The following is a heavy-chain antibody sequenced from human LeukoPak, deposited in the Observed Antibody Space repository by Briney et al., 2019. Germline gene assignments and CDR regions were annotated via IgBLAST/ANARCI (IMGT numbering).Heavy chain of an antibody. J-gene: IGHJ4*02. CDR1: GFTFSIYT. D-gene: IGHD2-15*01. V-gene: IGHV3-23*01. Sequence: PGGSLRLSCAASGFTFSIYTMNWIRQAPGGGLEWVSGIYGNGESSFYAESVKGRFTISRDNSKNILYLQMNSLRAEDTAVYHCANGWSPDYWGRGTLVTVSS. CDR2: IYGNGESS. CDR3: ANGWSPDY.